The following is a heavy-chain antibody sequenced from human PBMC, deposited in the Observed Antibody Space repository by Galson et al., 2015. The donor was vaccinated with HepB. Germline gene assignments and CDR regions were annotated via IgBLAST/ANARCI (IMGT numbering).Heavy chain of an antibody. CDR2: ISTNTGNS. Sequence: SVKVSCKASGYSFKTYGIYWVRQAPGQGLEWMGWISTNTGNSSYTQKIQGRVTMSTDASTSTVYMELRSLRSDDTAVYYCARGMAFYDGRGYYDIPLFHYWGQGTLVTVSS. CDR3: ARGMAFYDGRGYYDIPLFHY. CDR1: GYSFKTYG. V-gene: IGHV1-18*04. D-gene: IGHD3-22*01. J-gene: IGHJ1*01.